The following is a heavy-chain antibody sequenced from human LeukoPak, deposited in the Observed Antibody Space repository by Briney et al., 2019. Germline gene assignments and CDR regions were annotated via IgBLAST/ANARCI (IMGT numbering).Heavy chain of an antibody. V-gene: IGHV3-21*01. CDR2: ISSSSSYI. CDR3: ARDGTDYGGDY. Sequence: GGSLRLSCAASGFTFSSYSMNWVRQAPGKGLEWVSSISSSSSYICYADSVKGRFTISRDNAKNSLYLQMNSLRAEDTAVYYCARDGTDYGGDYWGQGTLVTVSS. D-gene: IGHD4-17*01. J-gene: IGHJ4*02. CDR1: GFTFSSYS.